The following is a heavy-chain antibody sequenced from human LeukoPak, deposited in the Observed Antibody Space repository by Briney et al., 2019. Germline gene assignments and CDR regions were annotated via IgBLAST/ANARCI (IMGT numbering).Heavy chain of an antibody. Sequence: GSLRLSCAASGFTFSSYGMSWVRQAPGKGLEWVSAISGSGGSTYYADSVKGRFTISRDNSKNTLYLQMNSLRAEDTAVYYCARGPSGYHNTGGQGTLVTVSS. J-gene: IGHJ4*02. V-gene: IGHV3-23*01. D-gene: IGHD5-12*01. CDR2: ISGSGGST. CDR3: ARGPSGYHNT. CDR1: GFTFSSYG.